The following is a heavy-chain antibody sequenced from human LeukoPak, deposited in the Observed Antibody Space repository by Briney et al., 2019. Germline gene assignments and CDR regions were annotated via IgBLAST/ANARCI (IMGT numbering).Heavy chain of an antibody. CDR1: GYTFTSYA. CDR3: ARDPLFVVGATQDYYYGMDV. D-gene: IGHD1-26*01. J-gene: IGHJ6*02. Sequence: ASVKVSCKASGYTFTSYATHWVRQAPGQRLEWMGWINAGNGNTKYSQKFQGRVTITRDTSASTAYMELSSLRSEDTAVYYCARDPLFVVGATQDYYYGMDVWGQGTTVTVSS. CDR2: INAGNGNT. V-gene: IGHV1-3*01.